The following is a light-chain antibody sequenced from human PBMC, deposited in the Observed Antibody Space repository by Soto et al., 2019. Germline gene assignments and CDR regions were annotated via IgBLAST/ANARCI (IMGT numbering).Light chain of an antibody. CDR3: QQYGSSPRT. Sequence: EVVLTQYTGTLSLSPGERATFSCRASQSVSSNYLAWYQQKPGQAPRLLIYGAFKRATGIPDRFSGSGSGTDFTLTISRMEPEDFAVYCCQQYGSSPRTFGQGTNVDVK. CDR2: GAF. J-gene: IGKJ1*01. CDR1: QSVSSNY. V-gene: IGKV3-20*01.